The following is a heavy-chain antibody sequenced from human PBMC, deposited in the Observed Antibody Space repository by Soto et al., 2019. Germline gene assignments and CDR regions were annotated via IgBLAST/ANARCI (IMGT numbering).Heavy chain of an antibody. Sequence: QVQLVQSGAEVKKPGSSVKVSCKASGGTFSSYAISWVRQAPGQGLEWMGGIIPIFGTANYAQKFQGRVTIPADESTSTAYMELRSLRPEDTAVYYCASQGTAMVTTLFDYWGQGTLVTGSS. CDR1: GGTFSSYA. J-gene: IGHJ4*02. CDR3: ASQGTAMVTTLFDY. V-gene: IGHV1-69*12. CDR2: IIPIFGTA. D-gene: IGHD5-18*01.